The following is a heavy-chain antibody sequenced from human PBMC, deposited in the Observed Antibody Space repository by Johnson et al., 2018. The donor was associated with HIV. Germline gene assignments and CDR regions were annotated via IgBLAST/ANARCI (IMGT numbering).Heavy chain of an antibody. CDR1: GFSFNNAW. CDR2: IKCKTVGGTT. CDR3: ARGGGYSIAAPSDAFDI. D-gene: IGHD6-6*01. V-gene: IGHV3-15*01. J-gene: IGHJ3*02. Sequence: VQLVESGGGLVKPGGSLRLSCAASGFSFNNAWMSLVRQAPGRGLEWVGRIKCKTVGGTTDSAAPVKGRFTLPRDDSKNTLFLQMNSLRAEDTAVYYCARGGGYSIAAPSDAFDIWGQGTMVTVSS.